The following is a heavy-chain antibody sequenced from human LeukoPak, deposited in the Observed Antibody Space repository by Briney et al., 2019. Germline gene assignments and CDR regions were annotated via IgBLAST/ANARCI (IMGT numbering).Heavy chain of an antibody. CDR3: ARRLYSGSWLRLDY. CDR2: IRSKVHNYAT. D-gene: IGHD6-13*01. Sequence: GGSLRLSCEASGFSFSGSAMHWVRQASGKGLEWVGRIRSKVHNYATAFGASVRGRFTISRDDSQNTTYLQMNSLKTEDTAVYYCARRLYSGSWLRLDYWGKGALVIVSS. J-gene: IGHJ4*02. CDR1: GFSFSGSA. V-gene: IGHV3-73*01.